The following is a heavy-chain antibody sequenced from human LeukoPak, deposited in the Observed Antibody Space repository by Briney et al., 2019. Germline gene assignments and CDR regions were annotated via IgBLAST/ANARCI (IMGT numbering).Heavy chain of an antibody. Sequence: SVKVSFTASGGTFSIYAISWVRQAPGQGLEWMGGIIPIFGTANYAQKFQGRVTITADESTSTAYMELSSLRSEDTAVYYCASSNTANDFWSGPTIDYWGQGTQVTVSS. D-gene: IGHD3-3*01. V-gene: IGHV1-69*13. CDR1: GGTFSIYA. CDR2: IIPIFGTA. CDR3: ASSNTANDFWSGPTIDY. J-gene: IGHJ4*02.